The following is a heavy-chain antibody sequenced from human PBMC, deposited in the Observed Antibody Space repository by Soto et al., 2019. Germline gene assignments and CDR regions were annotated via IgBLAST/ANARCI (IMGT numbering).Heavy chain of an antibody. CDR2: MGYNGFT. CDR3: ARQGSGELHGLVDV. D-gene: IGHD4-17*01. J-gene: IGHJ6*02. Sequence: QVQLQESGPGLVKPSDTLSLTCTISGGHMSNYYCSWFRQPPGQGLEWIGYMGYNGFTRYNPSLRSRVTISLDTSKNQFSLNLSSVTAADTALYYCARQGSGELHGLVDVWGLGTTVTVSS. CDR1: GGHMSNYY. V-gene: IGHV4-59*08.